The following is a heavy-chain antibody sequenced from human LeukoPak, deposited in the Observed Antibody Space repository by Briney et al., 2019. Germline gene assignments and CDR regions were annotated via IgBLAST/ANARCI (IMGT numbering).Heavy chain of an antibody. Sequence: GGSLRLSCAASGFTFDDYGMSWVRQAPGKGLEWVSGINWNGGSTGYADSVKGRFTISRDNAKSSLCLQMNSLRAEDTAVYYCARDEGRGEMATIYGDYWGQGTLVTVSS. D-gene: IGHD5-24*01. V-gene: IGHV3-20*04. CDR1: GFTFDDYG. J-gene: IGHJ4*02. CDR2: INWNGGST. CDR3: ARDEGRGEMATIYGDY.